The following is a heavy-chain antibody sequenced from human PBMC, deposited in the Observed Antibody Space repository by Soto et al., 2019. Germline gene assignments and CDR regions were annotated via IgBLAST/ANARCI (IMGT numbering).Heavy chain of an antibody. CDR1: GGSISSYY. J-gene: IGHJ4*02. D-gene: IGHD6-6*01. Sequence: QVQLQESGPGLVKPSETLSLTCTVSGGSISSYYWSWIRQPPGKGLEWIGYIYYSGSTNDNPSLKSRVTISVDTSKNQFSLKLSSVTAADTAVYYCARWGGSSSFHFDYWGQGTLVTVSS. V-gene: IGHV4-59*01. CDR3: ARWGGSSSFHFDY. CDR2: IYYSGST.